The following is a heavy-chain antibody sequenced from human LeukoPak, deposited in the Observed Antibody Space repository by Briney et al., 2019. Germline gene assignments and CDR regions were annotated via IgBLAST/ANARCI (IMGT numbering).Heavy chain of an antibody. Sequence: PSETLSLTCTVSGGSVSSTTYYWIWIRQPPGKGLEWIASINYSGSTYYNPSLKSRVTISVDTSENQFSLKLSSVTAAGTAVYYCARYVVYGSGKYYFDYWGQGTLVTVSS. CDR2: INYSGST. CDR3: ARYVVYGSGKYYFDY. CDR1: GGSVSSTTYY. V-gene: IGHV4-39*01. D-gene: IGHD3-10*01. J-gene: IGHJ4*02.